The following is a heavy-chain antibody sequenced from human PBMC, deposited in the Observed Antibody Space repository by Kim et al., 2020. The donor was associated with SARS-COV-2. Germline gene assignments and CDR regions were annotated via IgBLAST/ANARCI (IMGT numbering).Heavy chain of an antibody. J-gene: IGHJ4*02. Sequence: GGSLRLSCAASGFTFDDYAMHWVRQAPGKGLEWVSGISWNSGSIGYADSVKGRFTISRDNAKNSLYLQMNSLRAEDTALYYCAKDVSYGASFSYFDYWGQGTLVTVSS. CDR2: ISWNSGSI. D-gene: IGHD3-10*01. V-gene: IGHV3-9*01. CDR3: AKDVSYGASFSYFDY. CDR1: GFTFDDYA.